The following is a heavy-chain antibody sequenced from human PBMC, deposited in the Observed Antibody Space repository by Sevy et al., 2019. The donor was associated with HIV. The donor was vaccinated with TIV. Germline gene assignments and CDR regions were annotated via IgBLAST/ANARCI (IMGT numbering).Heavy chain of an antibody. J-gene: IGHJ4*02. CDR3: ARRSAAGGLPLDY. Sequence: ASVKVSCKTSGYMFTTYGINWVRQAPGQGLEWMGWISGYNGNTKYGQKFEGRVTMTIDTSSTTAYMELRSLRADDTAVYFYARRSAAGGLPLDYWGQGTLVTVSS. CDR2: ISGYNGNT. CDR1: GYMFTTYG. V-gene: IGHV1-18*01. D-gene: IGHD2-15*01.